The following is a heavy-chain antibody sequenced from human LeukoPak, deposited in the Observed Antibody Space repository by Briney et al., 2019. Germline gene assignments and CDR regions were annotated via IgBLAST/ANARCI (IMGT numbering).Heavy chain of an antibody. Sequence: ASVKVSCKASGYTFTGYYVHWVRQAPGQGLEWMGWINPNSGDTNSAQKFQGRVTLTRDTSISTVYMELSSLRSDDTAVYYCATTRRYSGYEIFDYWGQGTLVTVSS. D-gene: IGHD5-12*01. CDR2: INPNSGDT. V-gene: IGHV1-2*02. J-gene: IGHJ4*02. CDR3: ATTRRYSGYEIFDY. CDR1: GYTFTGYY.